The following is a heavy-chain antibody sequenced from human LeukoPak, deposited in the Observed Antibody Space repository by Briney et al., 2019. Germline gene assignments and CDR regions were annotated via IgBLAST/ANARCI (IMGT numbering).Heavy chain of an antibody. CDR2: IYYSGST. D-gene: IGHD4-17*01. Sequence: SETLSLTCTVSGGSISSYYWSWIRQPPGKGLEWIGYIYYSGSTNYNPSLKSRVTISVDTSKNQFSLKLSSVTAADTAVYYCARDRYGDYGATGTYWYFDLWGRGTLVTVSS. CDR3: ARDRYGDYGATGTYWYFDL. CDR1: GGSISSYY. V-gene: IGHV4-59*01. J-gene: IGHJ2*01.